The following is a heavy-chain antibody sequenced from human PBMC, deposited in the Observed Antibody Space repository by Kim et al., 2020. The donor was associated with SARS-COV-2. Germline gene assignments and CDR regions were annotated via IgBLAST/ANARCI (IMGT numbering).Heavy chain of an antibody. CDR3: ARGGIWDIAARPPDYYYGMDV. V-gene: IGHV1-18*04. D-gene: IGHD6-6*01. CDR1: GYTFTSYG. Sequence: ASVKVSCKASGYTFTSYGISWVRQAPGQGLEWMGWISAYNGNTNYAQKLQGRVTMTTDTSTSTAYMELRSLRSDDTAVYYCARGGIWDIAARPPDYYYGMDVWGQGTTVTVSS. CDR2: ISAYNGNT. J-gene: IGHJ6*02.